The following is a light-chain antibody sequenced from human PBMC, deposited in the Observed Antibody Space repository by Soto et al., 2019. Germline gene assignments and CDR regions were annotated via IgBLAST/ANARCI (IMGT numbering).Light chain of an antibody. CDR1: ESVRHY. V-gene: IGKV3-11*01. Sequence: EIVLTQSPATLSLSPGERATLSCRASESVRHYVAWYQQKLAQAPRLLIYDTSNRATGIPARFSGSGSGTDYTLTIRSLEAEDVAVYYCQHRDNWSYIFGQGTKVDIK. J-gene: IGKJ2*01. CDR2: DTS. CDR3: QHRDNWSYI.